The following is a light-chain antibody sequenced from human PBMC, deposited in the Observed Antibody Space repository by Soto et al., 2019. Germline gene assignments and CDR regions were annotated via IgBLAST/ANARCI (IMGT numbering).Light chain of an antibody. Sequence: DIQMTQSPSTLPASVGDRVTITCRVSQSLGIWLAWYQQKPGKAPKLLIYDASTLKSGVPSRFSGSGSGTKFTLTISSLQPDDFATYYCQEYNSYSGTFGQGTKVEVK. CDR3: QEYNSYSGT. V-gene: IGKV1-5*01. CDR2: DAS. CDR1: QSLGIW. J-gene: IGKJ1*01.